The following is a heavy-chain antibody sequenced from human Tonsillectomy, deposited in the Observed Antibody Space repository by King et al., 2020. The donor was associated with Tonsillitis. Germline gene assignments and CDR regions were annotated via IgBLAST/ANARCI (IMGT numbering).Heavy chain of an antibody. CDR1: GGSISSYY. V-gene: IGHV4-59*08. D-gene: IGHD5-24*01. J-gene: IGHJ6*02. Sequence: VQLQESGPGLVKPSETLSLTCSVSGGSISSYYWSWIRQPPGKGLEWIGYIYYSGNTNYNPSLKSRVTISVDTSKNQFSLKLSSVTAADTAVDYCARHSLVMVTPPLDVWGQGTTVTVSS. CDR3: ARHSLVMVTPPLDV. CDR2: IYYSGNT.